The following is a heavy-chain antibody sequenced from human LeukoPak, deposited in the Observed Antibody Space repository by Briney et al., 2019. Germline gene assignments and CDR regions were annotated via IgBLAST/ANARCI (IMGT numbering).Heavy chain of an antibody. CDR3: ARTYYYDSSGYWFPKY. J-gene: IGHJ4*02. D-gene: IGHD3-22*01. Sequence: ASVKVSCKASGYTFTSYGISWVRQAPGQGLEWMGWISAYNGNTNYAQKLQGRVTMTTDTSTSAAYMELRSLRSDDTAVYYCARTYYYDSSGYWFPKYWGQGTLDTVSS. CDR1: GYTFTSYG. V-gene: IGHV1-18*01. CDR2: ISAYNGNT.